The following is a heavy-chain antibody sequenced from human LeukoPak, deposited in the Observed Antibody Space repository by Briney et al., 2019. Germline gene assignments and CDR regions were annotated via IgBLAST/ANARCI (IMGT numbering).Heavy chain of an antibody. Sequence: GGSLRLSCVGSGFTFRSYGMHWVRQAPGKGLEWVAFIRHDGSKKFYADSVKGRFTISRDNSQNTLYLQVDSLRVDDTAVYYCAKEALWFGELQWFDPWGQGTLVTVSS. J-gene: IGHJ5*02. CDR1: GFTFRSYG. CDR3: AKEALWFGELQWFDP. D-gene: IGHD3-10*01. CDR2: IRHDGSKK. V-gene: IGHV3-30*02.